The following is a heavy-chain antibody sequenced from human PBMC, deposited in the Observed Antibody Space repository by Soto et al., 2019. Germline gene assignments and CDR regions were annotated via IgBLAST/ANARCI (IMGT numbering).Heavy chain of an antibody. D-gene: IGHD1-1*01. J-gene: IGHJ4*02. V-gene: IGHV4-59*04. CDR1: GGSITSSY. CDR2: IYDTGISGYTPST. CDR3: AALWNANDY. Sequence: SETLSLTCTVSGGSITSSYWSWIRRPPGKGLEWIAYIYDTGISGYTPSTSYNPSLKSRVTISVDTSKNQFSLKLSSVTAADTAVYYCAALWNANDYWGQGTLVTVSS.